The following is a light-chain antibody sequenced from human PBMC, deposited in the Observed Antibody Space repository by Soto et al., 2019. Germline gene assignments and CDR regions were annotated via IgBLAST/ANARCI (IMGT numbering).Light chain of an antibody. CDR2: GAS. V-gene: IGKV3-20*01. CDR1: QSVTNSF. Sequence: EIVLAQSPGTLSLSPGERATLSCRASQSVTNSFLAWYQQKPGQAPRLLIYGASRRATGIPARFTGSGSGTAFTLTISRLEPEDFAVYYWQQYVSSPWAFGQGTKVEI. CDR3: QQYVSSPWA. J-gene: IGKJ1*01.